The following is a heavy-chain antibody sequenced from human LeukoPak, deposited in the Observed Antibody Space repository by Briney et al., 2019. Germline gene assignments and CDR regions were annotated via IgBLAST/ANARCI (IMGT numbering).Heavy chain of an antibody. J-gene: IGHJ4*02. CDR2: ISSSSSYT. CDR1: GIPFTDYY. Sequence: GGSLRLSCVVSGIPFTDYYMNCIRQAPGKGLEWISYISSSSSYTDYADSVKGRFTISRDNAKSALYLQLNSLRLEDTAVYGAAGTAADFWVQGTLVAVSS. V-gene: IGHV3-11*03. CDR3: AGTAADF. D-gene: IGHD6-25*01.